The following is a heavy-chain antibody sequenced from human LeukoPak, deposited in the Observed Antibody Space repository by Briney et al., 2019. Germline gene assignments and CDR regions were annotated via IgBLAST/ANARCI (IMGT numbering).Heavy chain of an antibody. CDR2: IKPDGDDK. CDR1: GFTFSTYC. Sequence: GGSLRLSCAASGFTFSTYCMTWLRQTPGKGLEWVANIKPDGDDKYYVYSVECRFTITRDNAKNSLYLQMDSLTAEDTALYYCARDPYYYNSGSFAAFDIWGQGTMVTVSS. J-gene: IGHJ3*02. D-gene: IGHD3-10*01. CDR3: ARDPYYYNSGSFAAFDI. V-gene: IGHV3-7*01.